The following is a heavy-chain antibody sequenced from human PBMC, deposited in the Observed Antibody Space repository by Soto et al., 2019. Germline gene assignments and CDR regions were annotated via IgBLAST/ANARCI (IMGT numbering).Heavy chain of an antibody. CDR2: IIPILGIA. CDR3: ADEGYCSSTSCYEGFDP. Sequence: QVQLVQSGAEVKKPGSSVKVSCKASGGTFSSYTISWVRQAPGQGLEWMGRIIPILGIANYAQKFQGRVTTTADKSTSTAYMELSSLRSEDTAVYYCADEGYCSSTSCYEGFDPWGQGTLVTVSS. CDR1: GGTFSSYT. J-gene: IGHJ5*02. V-gene: IGHV1-69*02. D-gene: IGHD2-2*01.